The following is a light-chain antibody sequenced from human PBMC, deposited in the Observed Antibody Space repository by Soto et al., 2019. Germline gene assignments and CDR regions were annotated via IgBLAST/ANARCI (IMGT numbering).Light chain of an antibody. Sequence: QSVLTQPPSVSGAPGQRVTISCTGSSSNIGAGYDVHWYQQLPETAPKLLIYGNSNRPSGVPDRFSGSKSGTSASLAITGLQAEDEADYYCQSYDSSLSGRVVFGGGTKLTVL. CDR2: GNS. CDR3: QSYDSSLSGRVV. J-gene: IGLJ2*01. CDR1: SSNIGAGYD. V-gene: IGLV1-40*01.